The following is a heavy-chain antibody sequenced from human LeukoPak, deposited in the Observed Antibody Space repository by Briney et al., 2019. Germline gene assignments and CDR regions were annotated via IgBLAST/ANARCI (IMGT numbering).Heavy chain of an antibody. V-gene: IGHV4-39*01. CDR1: GVSISNNYYY. D-gene: IGHD1-26*01. CDR3: ATLGLLRGAGFNLATHFDF. CDR2: VHFTGST. J-gene: IGHJ4*02. Sequence: SETLSLTCTVSGVSISNNYYYWAWIRPPPGEGLELIGYVHFTGSTFYNSSLKSRVTISADTSQNQFTLSLTSVTAADTAVHYCATLGLLRGAGFNLATHFDFWGQGTLVTVSS.